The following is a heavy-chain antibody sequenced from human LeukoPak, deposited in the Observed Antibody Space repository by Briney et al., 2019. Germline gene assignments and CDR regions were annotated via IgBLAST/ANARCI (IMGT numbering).Heavy chain of an antibody. D-gene: IGHD6-19*01. Sequence: QSGGSLRLSCAASGFTFSSYAMTWVRRAPGKGLEWFSAISGNGGDTYYAVSVRGRFTISRDNSKYTLYLQMNSLRAEDTAVYYCAKVLSDSSGWYYDYWGQGTLVTVSS. V-gene: IGHV3-23*01. CDR3: AKVLSDSSGWYYDY. CDR1: GFTFSSYA. J-gene: IGHJ4*02. CDR2: ISGNGGDT.